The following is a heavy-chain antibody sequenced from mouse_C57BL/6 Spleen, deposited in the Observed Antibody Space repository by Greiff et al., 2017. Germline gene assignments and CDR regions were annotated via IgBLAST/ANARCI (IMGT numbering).Heavy chain of an antibody. V-gene: IGHV1-75*01. CDR2: IFPGSGST. CDR3: ARSTVGYYYAMGY. Sequence: VQLQESGPELVKPGASVKISCKASGYTFTDYYINWVKQRPGQGLEWIGWIFPGSGSTYYNEKFKGKATLTVDKSSSTAYMLLSNLTSEDSAGYFGARSTVGYYYAMGYWGQGPSVTASS. J-gene: IGHJ4*01. D-gene: IGHD1-1*01. CDR1: GYTFTDYY.